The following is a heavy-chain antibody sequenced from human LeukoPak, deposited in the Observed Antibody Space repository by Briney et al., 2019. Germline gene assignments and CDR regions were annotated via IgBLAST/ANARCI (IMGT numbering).Heavy chain of an antibody. D-gene: IGHD2-15*01. CDR3: ARAEWSATAVGWFDP. CDR1: GGSISSGGYY. V-gene: IGHV4-30-2*01. Sequence: SQTLSLTCTVSGGSISSGGYYWSWIRQPPGKGLEWIGYIYHSGSTYYNPSLKSRVTISIDTSKNQFSLKLSSVTAADTAMYYCARAEWSATAVGWFDPWGQGTLVTVS. J-gene: IGHJ5*02. CDR2: IYHSGST.